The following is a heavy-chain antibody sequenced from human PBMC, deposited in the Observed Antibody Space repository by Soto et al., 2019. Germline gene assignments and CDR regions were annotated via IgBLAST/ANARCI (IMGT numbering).Heavy chain of an antibody. Sequence: QEQLVQSGPEVQKPGSSVKVSCKASGDTLSRHGISWVRQAPGQGLEWMGGIIPIFRITNYAQKFQGRLMITADESTRTAYMGLSRLGSDDSAVYFCVRVRVGSIPLNYDMDVWGQGTTVTVS. D-gene: IGHD1-26*01. J-gene: IGHJ6*02. V-gene: IGHV1-69*01. CDR1: GDTLSRHG. CDR3: VRVRVGSIPLNYDMDV. CDR2: IIPIFRIT.